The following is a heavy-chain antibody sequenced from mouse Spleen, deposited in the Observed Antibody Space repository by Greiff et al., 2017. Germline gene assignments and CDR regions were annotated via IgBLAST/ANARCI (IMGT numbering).Heavy chain of an antibody. V-gene: IGHV1S29*02. CDR3: ARETITTPAMDY. CDR2: IYPYNGGT. D-gene: IGHD1-1*01. CDR1: GYTFTDYN. J-gene: IGHJ4*01. Sequence: EVKLVESGPELVKPGASVKISCKASGYTFTDYNMHWVKQSHGKSLEWIGYIYPYNGGTGYNQKFKSKATLTVDNSSSTAYMELRSLTSEDSAVYYCARETITTPAMDYWGQGTSVTVSS.